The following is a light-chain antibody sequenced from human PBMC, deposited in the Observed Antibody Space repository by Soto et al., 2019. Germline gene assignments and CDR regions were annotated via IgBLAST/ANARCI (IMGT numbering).Light chain of an antibody. Sequence: EIVLTQSPGTLSLSPGERATLSCRASQSVSSNYLAWYQQKPGQAPRLLIYGASSRATGIPDRFSGSGSGTDFTLTISRLEPEDFAVYYCHQYGSLYTFGQGPKVEIK. CDR1: QSVSSNY. J-gene: IGKJ2*01. CDR2: GAS. CDR3: HQYGSLYT. V-gene: IGKV3-20*01.